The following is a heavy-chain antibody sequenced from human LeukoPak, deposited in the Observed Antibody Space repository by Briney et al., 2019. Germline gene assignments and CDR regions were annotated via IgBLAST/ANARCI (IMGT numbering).Heavy chain of an antibody. CDR2: ISSSSTYI. D-gene: IGHD6-19*01. CDR1: GFTFSSYN. CDR3: ARDYGRIGYSSGCHGF. J-gene: IGHJ3*01. Sequence: GGSLRLSCAASGFTFSSYNMNWVRQAPGKGLEWVSSISSSSTYIYYAESVKGGFTISREKAKNSLYLQMNSLRAEDTAVYYCARDYGRIGYSSGCHGFWGQGTMVTVSS. V-gene: IGHV3-21*01.